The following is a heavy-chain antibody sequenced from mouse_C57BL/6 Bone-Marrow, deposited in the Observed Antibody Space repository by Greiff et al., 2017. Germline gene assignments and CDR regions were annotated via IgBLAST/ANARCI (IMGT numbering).Heavy chain of an antibody. Sequence: EVQLQESGPGLVKPSQSLSLTCSVTGYSITSGYYWNWIRQFPGNKLEWMGYISYDGSNNYNPSLKNRTSITRDTSKNQFFLKLNSVTTEDTATYYCARGTVVAGGFDYWGQGTTLTVSS. CDR2: ISYDGSN. CDR3: ARGTVVAGGFDY. D-gene: IGHD1-1*01. J-gene: IGHJ2*01. V-gene: IGHV3-6*01. CDR1: GYSITSGYY.